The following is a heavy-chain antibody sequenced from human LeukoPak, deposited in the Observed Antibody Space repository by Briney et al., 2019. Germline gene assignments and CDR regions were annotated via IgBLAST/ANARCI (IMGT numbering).Heavy chain of an antibody. J-gene: IGHJ4*02. Sequence: ASVKVSCKASGYTFTNYDINWVRQATGQGLEWMGWMNPNSGNSGCAQKFQGRVTITRNNSITTAYMELSSLRSEDTAVYYCARDSSFGGYDFFDYWGQGTLVTVSS. CDR2: MNPNSGNS. D-gene: IGHD5-12*01. CDR3: ARDSSFGGYDFFDY. CDR1: GYTFTNYD. V-gene: IGHV1-8*03.